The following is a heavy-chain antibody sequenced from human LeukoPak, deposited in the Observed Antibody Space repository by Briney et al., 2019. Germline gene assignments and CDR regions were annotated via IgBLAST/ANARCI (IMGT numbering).Heavy chain of an antibody. CDR2: INPNSGGT. V-gene: IGHV1-2*02. D-gene: IGHD2-8*01. J-gene: IGHJ3*02. CDR1: GYTFTGYY. CDR3: ARADCTNGVCPPGASDI. Sequence: ASVKVSCKASGYTFTGYYMHWVRQAPGRGLEWMGWINPNSGGTNYAQKFQGRVTMTRDTSISTAYMELSRLRSDDTAVYYCARADCTNGVCPPGASDIWGQGTTVTVSS.